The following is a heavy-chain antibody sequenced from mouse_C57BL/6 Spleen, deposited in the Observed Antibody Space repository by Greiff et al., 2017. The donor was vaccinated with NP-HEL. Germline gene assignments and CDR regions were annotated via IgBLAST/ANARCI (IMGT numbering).Heavy chain of an antibody. Sequence: VQLQQSGAELARPGASVKLSCKASGYTFKSSGISWVKQRTGQGLEWIGEIYPRSGNTYYNEKFKGKATLTADKSSSTAYMELRSLTSEDSAVYFCARSYGNYGVDYGGQGTTLTVSS. D-gene: IGHD2-1*01. CDR3: ARSYGNYGVDY. CDR2: IYPRSGNT. CDR1: GYTFKSSG. V-gene: IGHV1-81*01. J-gene: IGHJ2*01.